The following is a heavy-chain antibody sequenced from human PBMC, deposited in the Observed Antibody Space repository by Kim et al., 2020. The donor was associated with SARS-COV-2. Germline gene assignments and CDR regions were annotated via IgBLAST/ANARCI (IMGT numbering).Heavy chain of an antibody. CDR3: ARDRGVVATMVYYYYYYGMDL. V-gene: IGHV3-74*01. CDR1: GFTFSSYW. Sequence: GGSLRLSCAASGFTFSSYWMHWVRQAPGKGLVWVSRINSDGSSTSYADSVKGRFTISRDNAKNTLYLQMNSLRAEDTAVYYCARDRGVVATMVYYYYYYGMDLGAQGPTVTASS. CDR2: INSDGSST. D-gene: IGHD5-12*01. J-gene: IGHJ6*02.